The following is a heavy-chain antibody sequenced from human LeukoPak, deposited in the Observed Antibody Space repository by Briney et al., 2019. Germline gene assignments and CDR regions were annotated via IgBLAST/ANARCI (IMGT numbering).Heavy chain of an antibody. J-gene: IGHJ6*02. CDR3: ARDFYYYGSGTFMDV. D-gene: IGHD3-10*01. Sequence: ASVKVSCKASGYTFIGHYMHWVRQAPGQGLEWMGWINPNDGGTNYAQTFQGRVTMTRDTSISTAYMELSSLRSDDTAVYYCARDFYYYGSGTFMDVWGQGTMVTVSS. CDR1: GYTFIGHY. V-gene: IGHV1-2*02. CDR2: INPNDGGT.